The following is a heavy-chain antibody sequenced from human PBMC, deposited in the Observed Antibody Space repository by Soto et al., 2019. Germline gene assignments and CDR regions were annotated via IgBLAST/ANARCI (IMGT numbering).Heavy chain of an antibody. V-gene: IGHV1-69*01. D-gene: IGHD3-22*01. CDR2: IIPIFGTA. CDR1: GGTFSSYA. CDR3: ARENYYDSSGYYPLLYGMDV. J-gene: IGHJ6*02. Sequence: QVQLVQSGAEVKKPGSSVKVSCKASGGTFSSYAISWVRQAPGQGLEWMGGIIPIFGTANYAQKFQGRVTITADESTSTAYMELSSLRSEDTAVYYCARENYYDSSGYYPLLYGMDVWGQGTKVTVSS.